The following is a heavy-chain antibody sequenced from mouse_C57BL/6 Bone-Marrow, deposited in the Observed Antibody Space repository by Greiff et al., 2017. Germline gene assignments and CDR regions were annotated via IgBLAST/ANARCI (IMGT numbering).Heavy chain of an antibody. J-gene: IGHJ2*01. CDR1: GFSFNTYA. CDR2: LRSKSNNYAT. CDR3: VISCKVDY. Sequence: EVKLVESGGGLVQPKGSLKLSCAASGFSFNTYAMNWVRQAPGTGLEWVARLRSKSNNYATYYADSVQDRFTISRDDSESMLYLQMNNLKTEDTAMYSCVISCKVDYWGQGTTLTVSS. V-gene: IGHV10-1*01.